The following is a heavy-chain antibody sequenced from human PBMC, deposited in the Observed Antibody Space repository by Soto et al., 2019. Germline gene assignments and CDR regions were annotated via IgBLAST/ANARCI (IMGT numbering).Heavy chain of an antibody. D-gene: IGHD3-10*01. CDR3: AAVLKASVRGVTFGMDV. V-gene: IGHV1-58*01. CDR2: IVVGSGNT. Sequence: GASVKVSCKASGLTFTSSAVQWVRQARGQRLEWIGWIVVGSGNTNYAQKFQERVTITRDMSTSTAYMELSSLRSEDTAVYYCAAVLKASVRGVTFGMDVWGQGTTVTVSS. J-gene: IGHJ6*02. CDR1: GLTFTSSA.